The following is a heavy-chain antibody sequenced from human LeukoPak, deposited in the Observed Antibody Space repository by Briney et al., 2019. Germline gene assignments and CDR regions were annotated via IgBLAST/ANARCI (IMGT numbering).Heavy chain of an antibody. Sequence: SVKVSCKASGYTFTSYGISWVRQAPGQGLEWMGGIIPIFGTANYAQKFQGRVTITADESTSTAYMELSSLRSEDTAVYYCASLINGGNPGGFDYWGQGTLVTVSS. D-gene: IGHD4-23*01. CDR1: GYTFTSYG. CDR3: ASLINGGNPGGFDY. CDR2: IIPIFGTA. J-gene: IGHJ4*02. V-gene: IGHV1-69*13.